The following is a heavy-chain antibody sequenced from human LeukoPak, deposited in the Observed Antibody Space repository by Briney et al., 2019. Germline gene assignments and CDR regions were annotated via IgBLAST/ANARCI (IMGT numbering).Heavy chain of an antibody. Sequence: GESLKISCQGSGYSFTNYWIDWVRQMPGKGLEWMGIIYPGDSDTRYSPSFQGQVTVSVDKSINTAYLQWSSLKASDTAIYYCAKRGDPASPFDYWGQGTLVTVSS. D-gene: IGHD5-18*01. J-gene: IGHJ4*02. CDR2: IYPGDSDT. CDR3: AKRGDPASPFDY. V-gene: IGHV5-51*01. CDR1: GYSFTNYW.